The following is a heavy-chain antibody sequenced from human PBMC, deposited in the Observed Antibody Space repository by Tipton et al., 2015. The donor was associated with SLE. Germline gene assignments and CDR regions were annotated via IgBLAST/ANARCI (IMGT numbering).Heavy chain of an antibody. Sequence: QSGAEVKKPGASVKVSCRASGYTFTTYGINWVRQAPGQGLEWMGWISAYNGNTKYAQKLQGRVTMTTDTSTSTAYMELRSLGSDDTAVYYCALGYSSTWPPGEFDYWGQGTLVTVSP. D-gene: IGHD6-13*01. CDR1: GYTFTTYG. J-gene: IGHJ4*02. CDR2: ISAYNGNT. CDR3: ALGYSSTWPPGEFDY. V-gene: IGHV1-18*01.